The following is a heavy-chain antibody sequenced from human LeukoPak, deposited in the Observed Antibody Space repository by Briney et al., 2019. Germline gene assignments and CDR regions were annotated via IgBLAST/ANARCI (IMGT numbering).Heavy chain of an antibody. V-gene: IGHV4-59*12. CDR2: IYYSGST. J-gene: IGHJ4*02. CDR3: ALFDY. CDR1: GGSISSYY. Sequence: NTSETLSLTCTVSGGSISSYYWSWIRQPPGKGLEWIGYIYYSGSTNYNPSLKSRVTISVDTSKNQFSLKLSSVTAADTAVYYCALFDYWGQGTLVTVSS.